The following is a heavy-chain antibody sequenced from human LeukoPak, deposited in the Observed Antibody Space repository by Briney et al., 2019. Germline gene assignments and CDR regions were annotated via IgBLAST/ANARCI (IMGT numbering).Heavy chain of an antibody. CDR2: IRSKAYGGTT. CDR3: TRFPGGYDFWSGYYEAFDY. D-gene: IGHD3-3*01. CDR1: EFSVGSNY. V-gene: IGHV3-49*04. Sequence: QPGGSLRLSCAASEFSVGSNYMTWVRQAPGKGLEWVGFIRSKAYGGTTEYAASVKGRFTISRDDSKSIAYLQMNSLKTEDTAVYYCTRFPGGYDFWSGYYEAFDYWGQGTLVTVSS. J-gene: IGHJ4*02.